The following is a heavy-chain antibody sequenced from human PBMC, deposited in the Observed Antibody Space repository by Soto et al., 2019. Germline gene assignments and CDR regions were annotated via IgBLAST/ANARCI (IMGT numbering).Heavy chain of an antibody. Sequence: GGSLRLSCAASGFTFSSYGMHWVRQAPGKGLEWVAVIWYDGSNKYYADSVKGRFTISRDNSKNTLYLQMNSLRAEDTAVYYCARDLRYDCWSGYYPYYYYGMDVWGQGTTVTVSS. D-gene: IGHD3-3*01. CDR2: IWYDGSNK. CDR3: ARDLRYDCWSGYYPYYYYGMDV. V-gene: IGHV3-33*01. CDR1: GFTFSSYG. J-gene: IGHJ6*02.